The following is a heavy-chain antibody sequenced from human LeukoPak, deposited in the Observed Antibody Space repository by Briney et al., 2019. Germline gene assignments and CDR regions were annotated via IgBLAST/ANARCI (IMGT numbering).Heavy chain of an antibody. Sequence: SETLSLTCTVSGGSISSYYWSWIRQPPGKGLEWIGYIYYSGSTNYNPSLKSRVTISVDTSKNQFSLKLSSVTAADTAVYYCARRGTYLQRFDPWGQGTLVTVSS. CDR2: IYYSGST. J-gene: IGHJ5*02. CDR1: GGSISSYY. V-gene: IGHV4-59*08. CDR3: ARRGTYLQRFDP. D-gene: IGHD6-13*01.